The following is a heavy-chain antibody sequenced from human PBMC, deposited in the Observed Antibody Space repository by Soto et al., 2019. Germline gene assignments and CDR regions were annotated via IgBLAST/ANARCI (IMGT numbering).Heavy chain of an antibody. J-gene: IGHJ4*02. V-gene: IGHV1-58*01. D-gene: IGHD3-3*01. Sequence: GASVKVSCKASGFTFTSSAVQWVRQARGQRLEWIGWVVVGSGNTNYAQKFQERVTITRDMSTSTAYMELSSLRSEDTAVYYCAASYDFWSGYYWGNWGQGTLVTVYS. CDR1: GFTFTSSA. CDR3: AASYDFWSGYYWGN. CDR2: VVVGSGNT.